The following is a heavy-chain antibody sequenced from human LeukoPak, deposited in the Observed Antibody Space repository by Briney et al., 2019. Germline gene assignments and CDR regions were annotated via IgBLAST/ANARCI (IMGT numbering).Heavy chain of an antibody. J-gene: IGHJ6*02. V-gene: IGHV3-23*01. CDR1: GFTFSNYA. Sequence: GGSLRLSCVASGFTFSNYAMSWVRQAPGKGLEWVSAISGSGGSTYYADSVKGRFTISRDNSKNTLYLQMNSLRAEDTAVYYCAKDIRDFWSGYSGDYGMDVWGQGTTVTVSS. D-gene: IGHD3-3*01. CDR3: AKDIRDFWSGYSGDYGMDV. CDR2: ISGSGGST.